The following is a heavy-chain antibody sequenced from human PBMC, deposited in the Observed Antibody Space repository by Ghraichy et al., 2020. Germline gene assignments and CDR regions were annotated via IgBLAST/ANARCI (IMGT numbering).Heavy chain of an antibody. CDR1: GYTFTSYD. CDR3: ARGNILRYFDWLSNPDY. D-gene: IGHD3-9*01. Sequence: ASVKVSCKASGYTFTSYDINWVRQATGQGLEWMGWMNPNSGNTGYAQKFQGRVTMTRNTSISTAYMELSSLRSEDTAVYYCARGNILRYFDWLSNPDYWGQGTLVTVSS. J-gene: IGHJ4*02. CDR2: MNPNSGNT. V-gene: IGHV1-8*01.